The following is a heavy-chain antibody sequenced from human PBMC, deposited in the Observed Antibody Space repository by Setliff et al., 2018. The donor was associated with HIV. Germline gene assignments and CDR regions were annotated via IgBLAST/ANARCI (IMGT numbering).Heavy chain of an antibody. CDR2: FDPEDGET. V-gene: IGHV1-24*01. CDR3: ATFIWCALPPPRAPGSPKNWFDP. J-gene: IGHJ5*02. D-gene: IGHD3-3*01. Sequence: ASVKVSCKVSGYTLTELSMHWVRQAPGKGLEWMGGFDPEDGETIYAQKFQGRVTMTEDTSTDTAYMELSSLRSEDTAVYYCATFIWCALPPPRAPGSPKNWFDPWGQGTLVTVSS. CDR1: GYTLTELS.